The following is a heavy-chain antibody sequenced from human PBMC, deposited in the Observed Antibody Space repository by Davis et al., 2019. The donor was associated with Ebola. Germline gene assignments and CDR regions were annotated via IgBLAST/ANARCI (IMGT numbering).Heavy chain of an antibody. CDR3: ARAIAYYYYGMDV. CDR2: ISSSSSYI. CDR1: GFTFSSYS. J-gene: IGHJ6*02. V-gene: IGHV3-21*01. Sequence: PGGSLRLSCAASGFTFSSYSMNWVRQAPGKGLEWVSSISSSSSYIYYADSVKGRFTISRDNAKNTLYLQMNSLRAEDTAVYYCARAIAYYYYGMDVWGQGTTVTVSS.